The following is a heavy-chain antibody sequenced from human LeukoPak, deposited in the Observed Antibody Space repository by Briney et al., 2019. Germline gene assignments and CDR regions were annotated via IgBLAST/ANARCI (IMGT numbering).Heavy chain of an antibody. CDR3: ARDLVAFDY. V-gene: IGHV4-59*01. D-gene: IGHD2-8*02. J-gene: IGHJ4*02. CDR2: IYYSEST. Sequence: PSETLSLTCTVSGGSISGYYWTWIRQPPGKGLEWIGYIYYSESTNYNPSLNSRVTISVDTSKNQVSLKLSSVTAADTAVYYCARDLVAFDYWGQGTLVTVSS. CDR1: GGSISGYY.